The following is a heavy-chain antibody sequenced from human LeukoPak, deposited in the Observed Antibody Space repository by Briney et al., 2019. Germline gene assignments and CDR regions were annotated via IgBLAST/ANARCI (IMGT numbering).Heavy chain of an antibody. D-gene: IGHD1-7*01. Sequence: PGGSLRLSCAASGFTLSSYWMHWVRQAPGKGLVWVSRINSDGSSTTYADSVKGRFTIPRDNARNTLYLQMNSLRAEDTGVYYCARARNCDSWGQGTLVTVSS. J-gene: IGHJ5*01. CDR1: GFTLSSYW. V-gene: IGHV3-74*01. CDR2: INSDGSST. CDR3: ARARNCDS.